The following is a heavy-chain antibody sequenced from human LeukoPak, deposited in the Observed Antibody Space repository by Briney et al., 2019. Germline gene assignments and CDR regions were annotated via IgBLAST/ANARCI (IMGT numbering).Heavy chain of an antibody. Sequence: PGGSLRLSCAGTGFSVSGNYMAWVRQAPVKGLEWVSTIYGGGNTYYADSVKGRLTISRDNFQNTLYLRMNDLRAEDTAVYYCATWPGAWYGEDSWGQGTLVTVSS. D-gene: IGHD3-10*01. CDR1: GFSVSGNY. CDR2: IYGGGNT. V-gene: IGHV3-53*01. J-gene: IGHJ4*02. CDR3: ATWPGAWYGEDS.